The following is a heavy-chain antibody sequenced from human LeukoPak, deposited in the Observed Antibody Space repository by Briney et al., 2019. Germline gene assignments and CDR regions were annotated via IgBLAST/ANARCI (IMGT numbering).Heavy chain of an antibody. CDR2: ISSSSSFI. CDR1: GFTFSSHW. V-gene: IGHV3-21*01. D-gene: IGHD3-22*01. J-gene: IGHJ4*02. CDR3: ARDHYYYDSSGYYYYFDY. Sequence: GGSLRLSCAASGFTFSSHWMHWVRQAPGKGLEWVSSISSSSSFISYADSVKGRFTVSRDNAKNSLYLQMNSLRAEDTAVYYCARDHYYYDSSGYYYYFDYWGQGTLVTVSS.